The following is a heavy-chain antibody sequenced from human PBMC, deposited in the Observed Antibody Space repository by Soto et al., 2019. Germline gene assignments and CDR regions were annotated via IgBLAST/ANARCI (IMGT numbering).Heavy chain of an antibody. V-gene: IGHV1-3*01. Sequence: QVQLVQSGAEVKKPGASVKVSCKASGITFSTYAIHWVRQAPGQRLEWMGWINAGNGNTRYSQKFQGRVTLTRDTSASTAYMDLSSLRSEDTAIYYCARAISGYVTWGQGTLVTGSS. CDR1: GITFSTYA. CDR2: INAGNGNT. D-gene: IGHD5-12*01. J-gene: IGHJ5*02. CDR3: ARAISGYVT.